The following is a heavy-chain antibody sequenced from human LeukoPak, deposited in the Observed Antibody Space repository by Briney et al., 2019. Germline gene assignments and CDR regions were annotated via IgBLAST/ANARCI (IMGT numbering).Heavy chain of an antibody. CDR2: IGGSGSTI. Sequence: KPGGSLRLSCAASGFTFSDYYMSWIRQAPGKGLEWVSYIGGSGSTIYYADSVKGRFTVSRDNAKNSLYLQMNSLRAEDTAVYYCARERGWNWFDPWGQGTLVTVSS. CDR1: GFTFSDYY. V-gene: IGHV3-11*04. J-gene: IGHJ5*02. CDR3: ARERGWNWFDP. D-gene: IGHD2-15*01.